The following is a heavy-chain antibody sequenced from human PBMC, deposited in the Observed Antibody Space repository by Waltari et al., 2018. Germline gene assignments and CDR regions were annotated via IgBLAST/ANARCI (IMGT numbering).Heavy chain of an antibody. CDR1: GYSISSGYY. CDR3: ASSTVTTHFIY. D-gene: IGHD4-17*01. V-gene: IGHV4-38-2*01. CDR2: IYHSGST. J-gene: IGHJ4*02. Sequence: QVQLQESGPGLVKPSETLSLTCAVSGYSISSGYYWGWIRQPPGKGLEWIGSIYHSGSTYDNPSLKSRVTRSVDTSKNQFSLKLSSVTAADTVVYYCASSTVTTHFIYWGQGTLVTVSS.